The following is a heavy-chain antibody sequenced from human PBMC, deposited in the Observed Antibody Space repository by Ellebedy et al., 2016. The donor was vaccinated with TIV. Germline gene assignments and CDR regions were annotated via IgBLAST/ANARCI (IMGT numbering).Heavy chain of an antibody. CDR3: TKDRLTGSGNSDGLDM. V-gene: IGHV3-30*18. Sequence: GGSLRLXXAASGFNFNTYGMHWVRQAPGKGLERVALTSFDGSSKYYADSVKGRFTISRDNSKNTLYLQMHSLRTEDTAVYYCTKDRLTGSGNSDGLDMWGQGTMVTVSS. D-gene: IGHD1-26*01. CDR2: TSFDGSSK. CDR1: GFNFNTYG. J-gene: IGHJ3*02.